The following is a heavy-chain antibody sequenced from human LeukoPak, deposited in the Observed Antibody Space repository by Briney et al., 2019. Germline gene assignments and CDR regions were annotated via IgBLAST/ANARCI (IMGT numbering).Heavy chain of an antibody. CDR2: INVSGST. CDR3: ARHGTGHYDCWSGYYPLDY. Sequence: SETLSLTCTVSGASIGSRGYYRSWTRQPAGKGLEWLGRINVSGSTKYNPSLKSRVSISVDMSKNQFSLKLSSVTAADTAVYYCARHGTGHYDCWSGYYPLDYWGQGTLVTVSP. J-gene: IGHJ4*02. V-gene: IGHV4-61*02. D-gene: IGHD3-3*01. CDR1: GASIGSRGYY.